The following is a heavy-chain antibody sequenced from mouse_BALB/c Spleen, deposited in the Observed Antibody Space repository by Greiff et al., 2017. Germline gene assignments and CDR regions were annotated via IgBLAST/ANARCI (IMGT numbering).Heavy chain of an antibody. V-gene: IGHV1-9*01. Sequence: VQLQQSGAELMKPGASVKISCKATGYTFSSYWIEWVKQRPGHGLEWIGEILPGSGSTNYNEKFKGKATFTADTSSNTAYMQLSSLTSEDSAVYYCARSGYYRYDGGLDYYAMDYWGQGTSVTVSS. J-gene: IGHJ4*01. CDR1: GYTFSSYW. CDR2: ILPGSGST. D-gene: IGHD2-14*01. CDR3: ARSGYYRYDGGLDYYAMDY.